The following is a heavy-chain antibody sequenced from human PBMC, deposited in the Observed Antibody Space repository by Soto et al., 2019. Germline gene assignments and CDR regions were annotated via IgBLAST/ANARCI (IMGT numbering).Heavy chain of an antibody. J-gene: IGHJ4*02. Sequence: QVQLVESGGGLVKPGGSLRLSCAASGFTFGDYYMSWIRQAPGKGLEWVSYISSSGSSTYYVDSVRGRFTISRDNAKNTLYLQMDSLGAEDTAVYYCSRAAAARPADWYWCQGTLVTVSS. V-gene: IGHV3-11*01. CDR3: SRAAAARPADWY. CDR1: GFTFGDYY. D-gene: IGHD6-6*01. CDR2: ISSSGSST.